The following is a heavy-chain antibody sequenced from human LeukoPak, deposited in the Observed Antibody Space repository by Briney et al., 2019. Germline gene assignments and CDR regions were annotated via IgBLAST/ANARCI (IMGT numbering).Heavy chain of an antibody. CDR1: GFTFRTYG. Sequence: GRSLRLSCAASGFTFRTYGMHWVRQAPGKGLEWVAIIWYDGSDKYYAESVKGRFTISRDNSKNTMYLQVNSLRAEDTAVYYCARVGCTGGSCLAYNYYAMDVWGQGTTVTVSS. CDR2: IWYDGSDK. D-gene: IGHD2-15*01. J-gene: IGHJ6*02. CDR3: ARVGCTGGSCLAYNYYAMDV. V-gene: IGHV3-33*01.